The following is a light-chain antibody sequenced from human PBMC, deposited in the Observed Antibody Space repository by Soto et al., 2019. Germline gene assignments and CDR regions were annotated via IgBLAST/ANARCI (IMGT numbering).Light chain of an antibody. V-gene: IGLV1-44*01. CDR3: ATWDDSLNGVV. CDR1: SSNIGSNT. CDR2: SND. Sequence: QSVLTQPPSASGTPGQRVTISCSGSSSNIGSNTVNWYQQLPGTGPKLLMYSNDQRPSGVPDRFSGSKSGTSASLAISRLQSEDEADYHCATWDDSLNGVVFGGGTKLTVL. J-gene: IGLJ3*02.